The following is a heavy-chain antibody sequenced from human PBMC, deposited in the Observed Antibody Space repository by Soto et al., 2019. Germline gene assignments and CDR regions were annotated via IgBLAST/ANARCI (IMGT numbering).Heavy chain of an antibody. D-gene: IGHD5-18*01. V-gene: IGHV4-30-4*01. Sequence: TLSLTCTVSGASISSGDYLWSWIRQSPGKGLEWIGYVSHDGTTYYNPSLESRVAISVDTSKNLFSLKLTSVTAADTAVYYCARIPVDTSMIYWLDPWGQGTLVTVSS. CDR3: ARIPVDTSMIYWLDP. CDR1: GASISSGDYL. CDR2: VSHDGTT. J-gene: IGHJ5*02.